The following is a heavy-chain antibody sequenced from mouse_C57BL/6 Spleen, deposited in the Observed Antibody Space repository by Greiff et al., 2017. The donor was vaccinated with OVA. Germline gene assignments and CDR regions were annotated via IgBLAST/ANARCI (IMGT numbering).Heavy chain of an antibody. J-gene: IGHJ3*01. V-gene: IGHV5-4*03. CDR2: ISDGGSYT. CDR3: ARGLENAY. Sequence: EVKLMESGGGLVKPGGSLKLSCAASGFTFSSYAMSWVRQTPEKRLEWVATISDGGSYTYYPANVKGRFTISRDNSKNNLYLQMSHLKSEDTAMYYCARGLENAYWGQGTLVTVSA. CDR1: GFTFSSYA.